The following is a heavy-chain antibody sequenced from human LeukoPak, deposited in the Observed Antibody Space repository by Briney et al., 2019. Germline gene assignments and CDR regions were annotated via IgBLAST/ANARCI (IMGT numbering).Heavy chain of an antibody. D-gene: IGHD5-24*01. Sequence: GGSLRLSCAASGFSFSGSWVSWVRQAPGKGLEWVSYISASGSSIYSADSVKGRFTISRDNAKNSLFLQMSSLRAEDTAIYYCAKNRRDGYNPFDYWGRGTPVTVSS. CDR3: AKNRRDGYNPFDY. CDR2: ISASGSSI. CDR1: GFSFSGSW. V-gene: IGHV3-48*04. J-gene: IGHJ4*02.